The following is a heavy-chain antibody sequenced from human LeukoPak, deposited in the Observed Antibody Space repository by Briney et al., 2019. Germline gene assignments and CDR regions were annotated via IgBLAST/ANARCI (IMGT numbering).Heavy chain of an antibody. D-gene: IGHD3-10*01. V-gene: IGHV4-38-2*01. CDR3: ARAGWIITSGIDY. CDR2: IYHTGST. CDR1: GYSISRGYY. Sequence: SETLSLTCGVSGYSISRGYYWAWIRQPPGKGLEWIGTIYHTGSTYYTPSLGSRVTISVDTSKNESSLNLNSVTAADTAVYYCARAGWIITSGIDYWGQGALVTVSS. J-gene: IGHJ4*02.